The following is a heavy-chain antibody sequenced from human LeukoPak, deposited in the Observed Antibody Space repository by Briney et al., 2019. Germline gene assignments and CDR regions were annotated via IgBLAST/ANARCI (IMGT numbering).Heavy chain of an antibody. J-gene: IGHJ4*02. V-gene: IGHV4-34*01. Sequence: SETLSLTCAVYGGSFSGYYWSWIRQPPGKGLEWIGEINHSGSTNYNPSLKSRVTISVDTSKNQFSLKLSSMTAADTAVYYCARGPGLWSFDYWGQGTLVTVSS. CDR2: INHSGST. D-gene: IGHD5-18*01. CDR1: GGSFSGYY. CDR3: ARGPGLWSFDY.